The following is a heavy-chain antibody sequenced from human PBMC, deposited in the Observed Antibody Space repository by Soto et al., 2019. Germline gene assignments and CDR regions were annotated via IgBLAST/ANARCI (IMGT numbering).Heavy chain of an antibody. V-gene: IGHV1-2*04. J-gene: IGHJ6*02. CDR3: ASGGGDYGDYDYYGMDV. CDR1: GYTFTGYY. CDR2: INPNSGGT. D-gene: IGHD4-17*01. Sequence: GASVKVPCKASGYTFTGYYMHWVRQAPGQGLEWMGWINPNSGGTNYAQKFQGWVTMTRDTSISTAYMELSRLRSDDTAVYYCASGGGDYGDYDYYGMDVWGQGTTVTVSS.